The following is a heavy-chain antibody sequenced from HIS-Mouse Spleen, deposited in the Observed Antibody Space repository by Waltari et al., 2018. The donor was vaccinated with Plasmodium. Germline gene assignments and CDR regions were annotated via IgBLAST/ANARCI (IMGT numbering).Heavy chain of an antibody. D-gene: IGHD3-3*01. CDR2: INHSGST. J-gene: IGHJ2*01. Sequence: QVQLQQWGAGLLKPSETLSLTCAVYGGSFSGYSWSWIRQPPGKGLEWIGEINHSGSTNYNPSLKSRVTISVDTSKNQFSLKLSPVTAADTAVYYCARVTSSGVYWYFDLWGRGTLVTVSS. CDR3: ARVTSSGVYWYFDL. CDR1: GGSFSGYS. V-gene: IGHV4-34*01.